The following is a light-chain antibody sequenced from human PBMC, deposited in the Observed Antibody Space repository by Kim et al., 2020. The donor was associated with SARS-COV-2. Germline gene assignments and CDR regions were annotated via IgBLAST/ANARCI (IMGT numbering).Light chain of an antibody. CDR1: NSNIGAGYD. CDR3: QTYDRSLGGVV. J-gene: IGLJ2*01. CDR2: GHS. V-gene: IGLV1-40*01. Sequence: RVTISCTGTNSNIGAGYDVHWYQQLPETAPKLLIYGHSNRPSGVPDRFSGSKSGTSASLAITGLQAEDEADYYCQTYDRSLGGVVFGGGTQLTVL.